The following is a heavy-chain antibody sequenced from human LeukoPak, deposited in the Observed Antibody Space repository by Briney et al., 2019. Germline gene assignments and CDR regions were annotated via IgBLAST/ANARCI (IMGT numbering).Heavy chain of an antibody. J-gene: IGHJ4*02. CDR3: AVMHRYYDGSGYWVQ. D-gene: IGHD3-22*01. V-gene: IGHV3-53*01. CDR2: IYSGGST. CDR1: GFTVSSNY. Sequence: PGGSLRLSCAASGFTVSSNYMSWVRQAPGKGLEWVSVIYSGGSTYYADSVKGRFTVSRDNPRNTLYMEMNSLRDEDTAVYYCAVMHRYYDGSGYWVQWGQGTLVTVSS.